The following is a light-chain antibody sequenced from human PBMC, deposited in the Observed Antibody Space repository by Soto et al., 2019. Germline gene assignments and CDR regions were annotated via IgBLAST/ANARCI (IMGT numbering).Light chain of an antibody. CDR3: QKFNTAPLT. V-gene: IGKV1-27*01. CDR1: QDISVY. Sequence: DIPMTQSPSSLSASVGDRVTITCRACQDISVYLAWYQQKPGKVPKLLIYSASTLQSGVPSRFSGSGSGTDFTLTISSLQPEDVATYYCQKFNTAPLTYGQGTRLEIK. CDR2: SAS. J-gene: IGKJ5*01.